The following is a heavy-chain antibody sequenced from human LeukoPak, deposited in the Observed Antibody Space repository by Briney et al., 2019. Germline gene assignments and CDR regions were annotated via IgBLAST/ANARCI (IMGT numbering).Heavy chain of an antibody. CDR2: IKQEGSHK. CDR1: GPILSTSA. D-gene: IGHD1-1*01. J-gene: IGHJ4*02. CDR3: ARGGYIHPIYI. V-gene: IGHV3-7*02. Sequence: GGSLTLSCAASGPILSTSAMTWARHAPGKARVWVANIKQEGSHKHYGDSEKGRFTISRDNQKQALYMQVNSQSGEDTSVYNCARGGYIHPIYIWGQGTLVTVSS.